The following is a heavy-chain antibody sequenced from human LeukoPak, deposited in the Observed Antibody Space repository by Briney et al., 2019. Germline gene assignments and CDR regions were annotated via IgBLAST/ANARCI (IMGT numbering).Heavy chain of an antibody. CDR3: ARPGVGSGRYGAFDI. V-gene: IGHV4-59*08. J-gene: IGHJ3*02. Sequence: SETLSLTCTVSGGYISKYYWSWIRQSPGKGLEWIGYIYYSGNTNYNPSLESRVTMSVDTSKNQFSLNLRSVTAADTAMYYCARPGVGSGRYGAFDIWGQGTMVTVSS. D-gene: IGHD5-18*01. CDR2: IYYSGNT. CDR1: GGYISKYY.